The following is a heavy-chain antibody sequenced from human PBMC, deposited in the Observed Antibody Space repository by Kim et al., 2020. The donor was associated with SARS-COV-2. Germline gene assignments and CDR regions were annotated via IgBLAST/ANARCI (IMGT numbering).Heavy chain of an antibody. D-gene: IGHD2-2*01. Sequence: GGSLRLSCAASGFTFSSAVMRWVRQAPGKGLEWVSGMSAGGVRKHYADSVTGRFTISRDNTNNTLGQEMSRLRDEDSAVYCCVKEGQNRGRDQAYYYG. CDR2: MSAGGVRK. CDR3: VKEGQNRGRDQAYYYG. V-gene: IGHV3-NL1*01. CDR1: GFTFSSAV. J-gene: IGHJ6*01.